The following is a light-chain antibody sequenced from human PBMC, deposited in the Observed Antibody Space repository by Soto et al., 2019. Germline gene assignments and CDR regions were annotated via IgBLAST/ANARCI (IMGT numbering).Light chain of an antibody. CDR1: QSAHNN. Sequence: EIVMTQSPATLSVSPGERATLSCRASQSAHNNLAWYQQKPGQAPRLIIYLPSTMATGVPARFSGSGSGTDFTLTISSLQSEDFSFYYCQPDKWLPLTLGGGTKVEIK. J-gene: IGKJ4*01. CDR3: QPDKWLPLT. V-gene: IGKV3-15*01. CDR2: LPS.